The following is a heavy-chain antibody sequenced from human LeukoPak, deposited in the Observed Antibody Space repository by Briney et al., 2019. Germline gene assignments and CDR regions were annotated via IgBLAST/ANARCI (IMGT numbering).Heavy chain of an antibody. CDR1: GYTFTGYY. Sequence: ASVKVFCKASGYTFTGYYMHWVRQAPGQGLEWMGWINPNSGGTNYAQKFQGRATMTRDTSISTAYMELSRLRSDDTAVYYCARVVTVNDFDYWGQGTLVTVSS. CDR2: INPNSGGT. CDR3: ARVVTVNDFDY. J-gene: IGHJ4*02. V-gene: IGHV1-2*02. D-gene: IGHD4-17*01.